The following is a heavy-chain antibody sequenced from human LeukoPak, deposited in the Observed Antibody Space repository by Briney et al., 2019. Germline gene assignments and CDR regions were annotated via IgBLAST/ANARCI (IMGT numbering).Heavy chain of an antibody. J-gene: IGHJ4*02. CDR1: GYTFTGYF. CDR2: INPKSGGT. Sequence: ASVKVSCKASGYTFTGYFMHWVRQAPGQGLECMGWINPKSGGTSYAQKFQGRVTMTRDTSISTAYLAVSSLTSDDTAVYYCARVGSSWYLRLGQWGQGTLVTVSS. CDR3: ARVGSSWYLRLGQ. V-gene: IGHV1-2*02. D-gene: IGHD6-13*01.